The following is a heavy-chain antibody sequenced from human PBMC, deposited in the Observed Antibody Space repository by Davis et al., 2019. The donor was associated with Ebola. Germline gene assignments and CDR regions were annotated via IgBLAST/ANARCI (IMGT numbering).Heavy chain of an antibody. CDR2: ISAYNGNT. Sequence: ASVKVSCKASGYTFTSYGISWVRQAPGQGLEWMGWISAYNGNTNYAQKLQGRVTMTTDTSTSTAYMELRSLRSEDTAVYYCATTAVTTDYNFGMDVWGQGTAVIVSS. V-gene: IGHV1-18*01. D-gene: IGHD4-17*01. CDR3: ATTAVTTDYNFGMDV. J-gene: IGHJ6*02. CDR1: GYTFTSYG.